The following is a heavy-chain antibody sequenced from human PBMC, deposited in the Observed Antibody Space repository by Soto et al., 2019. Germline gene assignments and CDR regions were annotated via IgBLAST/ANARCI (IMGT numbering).Heavy chain of an antibody. J-gene: IGHJ6*02. CDR1: GGSISSGDYY. CDR3: ARGGNYYGLRV. V-gene: IGHV4-30-4*01. Sequence: PSETLSLTCTVSGGSISSGDYYWSCVRQPPGKGLEWIGYIYDSGSTYYNASLKSRVTISLDTSRNQFSLKLTSVSAADTAVYYCARGGNYYGLRVWGQGTTVTVSS. CDR2: IYDSGST.